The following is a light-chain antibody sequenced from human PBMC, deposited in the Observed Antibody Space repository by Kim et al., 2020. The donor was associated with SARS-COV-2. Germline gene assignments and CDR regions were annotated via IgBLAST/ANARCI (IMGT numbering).Light chain of an antibody. CDR2: ATS. Sequence: EIVLTQSPGTLSLSPGEGATLSCRASQSVSTNYFAWYQQKPGQPPRLLIYATSSRATGIPDRFSGSGSGTDFTLTISRLEPEDFAVYYCQQFSSSPRTFGRGTKLEIK. V-gene: IGKV3-20*01. CDR3: QQFSSSPRT. J-gene: IGKJ2*01. CDR1: QSVSTNY.